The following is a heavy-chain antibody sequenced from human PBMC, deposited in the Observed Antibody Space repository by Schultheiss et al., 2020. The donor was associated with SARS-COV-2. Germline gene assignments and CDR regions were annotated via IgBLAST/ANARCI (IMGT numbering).Heavy chain of an antibody. CDR1: GGSISSGGYY. CDR3: ARQRVTMIGDY. V-gene: IGHV4-30-4*01. CDR2: IYYSGST. Sequence: SETLSLTCTVSGGSISSGGYYWSWIRQPPGKGLEWIGYIYYSGSTYYNPSLKSRVTISVDTSKNQFSLKLSSVTAADTAVYYCARQRVTMIGDYWGQGTLVTVSS. D-gene: IGHD3-22*01. J-gene: IGHJ4*02.